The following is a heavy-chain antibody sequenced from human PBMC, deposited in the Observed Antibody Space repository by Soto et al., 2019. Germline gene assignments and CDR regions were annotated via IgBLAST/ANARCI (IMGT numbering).Heavy chain of an antibody. Sequence: GGSLRLSCAASGFTFSTYSMNWVRQAPGKGLEWVSSISSSGTYIHYADSLKGRFTISRDNAKNSLYMQMISLRAEDTAVYYCARDPSDCSSTSCWGYYALDVWGQGTTVTVSS. D-gene: IGHD2-2*01. CDR3: ARDPSDCSSTSCWGYYALDV. J-gene: IGHJ6*02. CDR2: ISSSGTYI. CDR1: GFTFSTYS. V-gene: IGHV3-21*01.